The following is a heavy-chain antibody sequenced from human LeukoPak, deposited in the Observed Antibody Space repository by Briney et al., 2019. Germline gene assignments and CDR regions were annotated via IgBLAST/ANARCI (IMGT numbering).Heavy chain of an antibody. Sequence: SETLSLTCTVSGASVSTNYWSWIRQSPGKGLEWIGYVYYSVNTNYSPSLKSRVTISADTSKNQFSLKLTSVTAADTAVYYCAKDRIWAHWGQGTLVTVSS. CDR2: VYYSVNT. CDR1: GASVSTNY. CDR3: AKDRIWAH. J-gene: IGHJ4*02. D-gene: IGHD7-27*01. V-gene: IGHV4-59*02.